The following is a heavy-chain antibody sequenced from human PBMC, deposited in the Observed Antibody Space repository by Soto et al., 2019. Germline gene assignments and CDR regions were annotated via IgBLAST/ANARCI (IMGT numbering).Heavy chain of an antibody. Sequence: ASVKVSCKASGYTFTSYYMHWVRQAPGQGLEWMGIINPSGGSTSYAQKLQGRVTMTRDTSTSTVYMELSSLRSEDTAVYYCASGGLDIVVVPAAMRSYYYYYYMDVWGKGTTVTVSS. CDR1: GYTFTSYY. J-gene: IGHJ6*03. V-gene: IGHV1-46*03. CDR2: INPSGGST. D-gene: IGHD2-2*03. CDR3: ASGGLDIVVVPAAMRSYYYYYYMDV.